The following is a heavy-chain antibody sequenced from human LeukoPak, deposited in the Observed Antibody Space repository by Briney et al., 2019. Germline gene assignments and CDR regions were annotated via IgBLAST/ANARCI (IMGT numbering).Heavy chain of an antibody. CDR3: ARSPDSDRLDY. V-gene: IGHV4-59*11. CDR1: GGSISRHY. Sequence: SETLSPTGSAPGGSISRHYGSWIRNPPGKGLRWIGNILNGGKTHYHPSLKSRVTISRDTSKNQFSLKLSSVTAADTAVYYCARSPDSDRLDYWGQGTLVTVSS. J-gene: IGHJ4*02. D-gene: IGHD3-22*01. CDR2: ILNGGKT.